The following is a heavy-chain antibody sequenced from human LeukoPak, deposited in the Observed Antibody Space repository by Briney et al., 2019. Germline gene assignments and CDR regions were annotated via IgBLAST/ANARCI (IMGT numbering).Heavy chain of an antibody. J-gene: IGHJ4*02. CDR2: INHSGST. V-gene: IGHV4-34*01. CDR3: ARDPGEQQTLDY. Sequence: SETLSLTCAVYGGSFSGYYWSWIRQPPGKGLEWIGEINHSGSTNYNPSLKSRVTISVDTSKNQFSLKLSSVTAADTAVYYCARDPGEQQTLDYWGQGTLVTVSS. D-gene: IGHD6-13*01. CDR1: GGSFSGYY.